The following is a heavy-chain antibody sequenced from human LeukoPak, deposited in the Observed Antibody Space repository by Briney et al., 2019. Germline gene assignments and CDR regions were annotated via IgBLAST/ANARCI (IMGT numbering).Heavy chain of an antibody. CDR1: GGSISSGDYY. Sequence: PSQTLSLTCTVSGGSISSGDYYWSWIRQPAGKGLEWIGRIYTSGSTNYNPSLKSRVTISVDTSKNHFSLKLSSVTAADTAVYYCARNRDGYNSFDYWGQGTLVTVSS. J-gene: IGHJ4*02. CDR2: IYTSGST. V-gene: IGHV4-61*02. CDR3: ARNRDGYNSFDY. D-gene: IGHD5-24*01.